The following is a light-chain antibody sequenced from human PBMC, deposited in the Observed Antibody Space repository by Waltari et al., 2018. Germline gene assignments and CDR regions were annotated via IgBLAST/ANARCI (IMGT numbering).Light chain of an antibody. V-gene: IGLV2-8*01. CDR3: ASRGASKV. CDR2: EVS. J-gene: IGLJ2*01. CDR1: SSDVGAYKY. Sequence: QSALTQPPSASGSPGQSVTISCTGPSSDVGAYKYVSWYQQHPGKAPQLLIYEVSKRASGVPDRFSGSKSGNTASLTVSGLQAEDEADYYCASRGASKVFGGGTKLTVL.